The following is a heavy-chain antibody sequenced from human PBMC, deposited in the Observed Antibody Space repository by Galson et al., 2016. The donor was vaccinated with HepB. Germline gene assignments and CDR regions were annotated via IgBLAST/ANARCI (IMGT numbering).Heavy chain of an antibody. CDR3: ARRDYYNGMDV. Sequence: SLRLSCAGSGFTFSAYSMNWVRQAPGKGLEWVSFISSSSSSIYYADSVKGRFTISRDNAKDSLYLQMDSLRAEDTALYYCARRDYYNGMDVWGQGTTVTVSS. V-gene: IGHV3-21*01. CDR2: ISSSSSSI. CDR1: GFTFSAYS. J-gene: IGHJ6*02.